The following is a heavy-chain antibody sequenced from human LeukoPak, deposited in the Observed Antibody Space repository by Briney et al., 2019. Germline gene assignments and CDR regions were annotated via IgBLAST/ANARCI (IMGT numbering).Heavy chain of an antibody. V-gene: IGHV4-39*01. D-gene: IGHD3-16*01. J-gene: IGHJ4*02. CDR3: ASNGGGSFDY. Sequence: PSETLSLTCTVSGGSISSSSYYWGWIRQPPGKGLEWIGSIYYSGSTYYNPSLKSRVTISVDTSKNQFSLKLSSVTAADTAVYYCASNGGGSFDYWSQGTLVTVSS. CDR2: IYYSGST. CDR1: GGSISSSSYY.